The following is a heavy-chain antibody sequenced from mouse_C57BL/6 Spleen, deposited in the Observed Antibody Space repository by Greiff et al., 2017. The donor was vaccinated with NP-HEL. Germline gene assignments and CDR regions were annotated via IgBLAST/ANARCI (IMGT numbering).Heavy chain of an antibody. V-gene: IGHV1-76*01. CDR2: IYPGSGNT. CDR1: GYTFSSYW. J-gene: IGHJ2*01. D-gene: IGHD1-1*01. CDR3: ARTDYYGSSFDY. Sequence: QVQLQQPGAELVMPGASVKLSCKASGYTFSSYWMHWVKQRPGQGLEWIARIYPGSGNTYYNEKFKGKATLTAEKSSSTAYMQLSSLTSEDSAVYFCARTDYYGSSFDYWGQGTTLTVSS.